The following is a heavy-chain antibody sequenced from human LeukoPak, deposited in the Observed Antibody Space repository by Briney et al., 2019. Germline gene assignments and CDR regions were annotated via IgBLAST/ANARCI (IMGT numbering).Heavy chain of an antibody. CDR2: ISAYNGNT. V-gene: IGHV1-18*01. J-gene: IGHJ5*02. CDR1: GYIFTDYG. CDR3: ARDLAWGYVEQRLGWLDP. Sequence: ASVRVSCKASGYIFTDYGITWVRQAPGQGLEWMGWISAYNGNTSYAQKFQGRFTMTTDTSTTTAYMELRSLRFDDTAVYYCARDLAWGYVEQRLGWLDPWGQGAQVTVSS. D-gene: IGHD1/OR15-1a*01.